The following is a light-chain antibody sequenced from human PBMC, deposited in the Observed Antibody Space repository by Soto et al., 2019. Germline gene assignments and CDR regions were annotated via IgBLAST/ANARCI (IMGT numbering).Light chain of an antibody. CDR1: QSISSN. Sequence: EIVMTQSPATLSVSPGERATLSCRASQSISSNLAWYQQKLVQAPRLLIYGASTRASGIPATFSGSGSGTEFTLTISSLQSEDFAAYYCQQYNNVPFTFGPGNKVDIK. J-gene: IGKJ3*01. V-gene: IGKV3-15*01. CDR3: QQYNNVPFT. CDR2: GAS.